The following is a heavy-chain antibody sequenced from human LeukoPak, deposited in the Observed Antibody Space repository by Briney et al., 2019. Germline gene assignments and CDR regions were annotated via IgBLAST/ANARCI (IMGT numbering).Heavy chain of an antibody. CDR2: VFHTGSA. Sequence: TSETLSLTCTVSGGSISGSNYYWGWIRQPPGKGLEWIGTVFHTGSAFYNPSLRSRRFISVDTSKDQFSLKLTSVTAADTAVYYCAREPDAWDQGTLVTVSS. CDR1: GGSISGSNYY. V-gene: IGHV4-39*07. J-gene: IGHJ5*02. CDR3: AREPDA.